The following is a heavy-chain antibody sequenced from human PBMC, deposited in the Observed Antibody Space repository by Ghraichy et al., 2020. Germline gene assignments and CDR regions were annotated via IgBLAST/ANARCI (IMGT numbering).Heavy chain of an antibody. J-gene: IGHJ3*02. CDR1: GFTFSSYA. D-gene: IGHD6-13*01. V-gene: IGHV3-23*01. CDR3: AKCLCYSSSAAAPFDI. CDR2: ISGSGGST. Sequence: GGSLRLSCAASGFTFSSYAMSWVRQAPGKGLEWVSAISGSGGSTYYADSVKGRFTISRDNSKNTLYLQMNSLRAEDTAVYYCAKCLCYSSSAAAPFDIWGQGTMVTVSS.